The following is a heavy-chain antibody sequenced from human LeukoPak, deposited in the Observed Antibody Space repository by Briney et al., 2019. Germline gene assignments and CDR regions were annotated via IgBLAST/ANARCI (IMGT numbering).Heavy chain of an antibody. CDR2: IRYDGSNK. CDR1: GFTFSSYG. J-gene: IGHJ5*02. Sequence: GGSLRLSCAASGFTFSSYGMHWVRQAPGKGLEWVAFIRYDGSNKYYADSVKGRFTISRDNAKNSLYLQMNSLRAEDTAVYYCARDRQPARDLESRYYYDSSGYHHWGQGTLVTVSS. V-gene: IGHV3-30*02. CDR3: ARDRQPARDLESRYYYDSSGYHH. D-gene: IGHD3-22*01.